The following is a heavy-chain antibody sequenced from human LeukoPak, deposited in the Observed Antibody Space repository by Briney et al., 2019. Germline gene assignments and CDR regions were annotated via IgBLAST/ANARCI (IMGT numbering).Heavy chain of an antibody. CDR3: AREGIAVAGGFDP. D-gene: IGHD6-19*01. V-gene: IGHV4-38-2*02. Sequence: NSSETLSLTCTVSGYSISSGYYWGWIRQPPGKGLEWIGSIYHSGSTYYNPSLKSRVTISVDTSKNQFSLKLSSVTAADTAVYYCAREGIAVAGGFDPWGQGTLVTVSS. J-gene: IGHJ5*02. CDR1: GYSISSGYY. CDR2: IYHSGST.